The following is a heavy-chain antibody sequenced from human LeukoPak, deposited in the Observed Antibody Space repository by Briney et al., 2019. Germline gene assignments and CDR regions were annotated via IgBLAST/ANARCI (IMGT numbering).Heavy chain of an antibody. V-gene: IGHV1-46*01. CDR2: INPSGGST. CDR3: ARDGSTHYYGSGKYYFDY. D-gene: IGHD3-10*01. CDR1: GYTFTSYY. Sequence: ASVKVSCKASGYTFTSYYMHWVRQAPGQGLEWMGIINPSGGSTNYAQKFQGRVTMTRDMSTSTVYMELGSLRSEDTAVYYCARDGSTHYYGSGKYYFDYWGQGTLVTVSS. J-gene: IGHJ4*02.